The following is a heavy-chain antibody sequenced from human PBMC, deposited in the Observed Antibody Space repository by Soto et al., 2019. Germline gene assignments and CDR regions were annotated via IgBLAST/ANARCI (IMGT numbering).Heavy chain of an antibody. Sequence: QLQLQESGSGLVRPSQTLSLTCAVSGGSISSGGYSWNWIRQPPGKGLEGIGYIYHSGSTLYNPSLESRVTISVDKSKNQFSLKLSSVTAADTAVYYCARDQLEGNWFDPWGQGTLVTVSS. V-gene: IGHV4-30-2*01. CDR3: ARDQLEGNWFDP. CDR2: IYHSGST. D-gene: IGHD1-1*01. J-gene: IGHJ5*02. CDR1: GGSISSGGYS.